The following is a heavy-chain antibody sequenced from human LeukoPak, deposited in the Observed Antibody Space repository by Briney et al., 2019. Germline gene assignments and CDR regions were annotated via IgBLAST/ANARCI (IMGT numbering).Heavy chain of an antibody. V-gene: IGHV1-69*01. CDR3: ARNSQWDYYDSSGYYYDY. D-gene: IGHD3-22*01. Sequence: SVKVSCKASGGTFSSYAISWVRQAPGQGLEWMGGIIPIFGTANYAQKFQGRVTITADESTSTAYMELSSLRSEDTAAYYCARNSQWDYYDSSGYYYDYWGQGTLVTVSS. CDR2: IIPIFGTA. J-gene: IGHJ4*02. CDR1: GGTFSSYA.